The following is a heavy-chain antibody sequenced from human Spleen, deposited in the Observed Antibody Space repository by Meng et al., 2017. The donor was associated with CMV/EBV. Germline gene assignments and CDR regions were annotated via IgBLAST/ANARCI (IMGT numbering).Heavy chain of an antibody. V-gene: IGHV1-2*02. CDR3: ARDMAAASRGWFDP. CDR2: INPDSGGT. Sequence: ASVKVSCKASGYTFTGYYMHWVRQAPGQGLEWMGWINPDSGGTNYAQNFQGRVTMTRDTSISTAYMELSRLRSDDTAVYYCARDMAAASRGWFDPWGQGTLVTVSS. J-gene: IGHJ5*02. CDR1: GYTFTGYY. D-gene: IGHD2-15*01.